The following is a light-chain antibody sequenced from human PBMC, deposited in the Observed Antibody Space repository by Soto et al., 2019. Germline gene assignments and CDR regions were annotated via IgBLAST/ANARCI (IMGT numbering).Light chain of an antibody. CDR3: QQYNNWPRT. CDR2: GTS. CDR1: QSISSN. V-gene: IGKV3-15*01. J-gene: IGKJ1*01. Sequence: EIVMTQSPATLSVSPGERATLSCRASQSISSNLVWYQQKHGQAPRLLIYGTSTRATGIPDRFSGTGSGTEFTLTIRSLQSEDFAVYYCQQYNNWPRTFGQGTKVEIK.